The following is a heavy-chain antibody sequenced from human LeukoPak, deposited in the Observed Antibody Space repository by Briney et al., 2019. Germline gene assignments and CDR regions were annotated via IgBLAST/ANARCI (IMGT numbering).Heavy chain of an antibody. CDR3: ARDSPDYGGKGFDY. CDR1: GFTFSNYW. Sequence: PRGSLRLSCVFSGFTFSNYWMSWVRQAPGKGLEWVANIKQDESEKHYVDSVKGRFTISRDNAKNSLYLQMNSLRAEDTAIYYCARDSPDYGGKGFDYWGQGTLVTVSS. D-gene: IGHD4-23*01. V-gene: IGHV3-7*03. CDR2: IKQDESEK. J-gene: IGHJ4*02.